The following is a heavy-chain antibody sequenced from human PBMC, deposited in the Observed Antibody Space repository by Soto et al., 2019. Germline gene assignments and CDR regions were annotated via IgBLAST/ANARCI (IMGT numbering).Heavy chain of an antibody. V-gene: IGHV3-74*01. CDR3: ARVSLVDFWSGMDV. D-gene: IGHD3-3*01. J-gene: IGHJ6*02. Sequence: PGGSLRLSCAASGFTFSSYWMHWVRQAPGKGLVWVSRINSDGSSTSYADSVKGRFTISRDNSKNTLYLQINSLRSEDTAVYYCARVSLVDFWSGMDVWGQGTTVTVSS. CDR1: GFTFSSYW. CDR2: INSDGSST.